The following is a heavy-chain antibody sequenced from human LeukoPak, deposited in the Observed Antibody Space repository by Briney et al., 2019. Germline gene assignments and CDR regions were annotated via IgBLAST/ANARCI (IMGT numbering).Heavy chain of an antibody. D-gene: IGHD3-22*01. V-gene: IGHV1-2*02. J-gene: IGHJ4*02. CDR3: ARNFYFDSSGYYHY. Sequence: PSVTVSFKSSGYTFTGYYMHWVRQAPGQGLEWMGWINPNSGGTNYAQKFQGRVTMTRDTSISTAYMELSRLRSDDTAVYYCARNFYFDSSGYYHYWGQGTLVTVSS. CDR1: GYTFTGYY. CDR2: INPNSGGT.